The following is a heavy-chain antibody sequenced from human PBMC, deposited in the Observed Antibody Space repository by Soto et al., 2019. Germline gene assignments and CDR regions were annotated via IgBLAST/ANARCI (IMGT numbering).Heavy chain of an antibody. CDR3: ARGYCSGGSCFPSLYYYYYYMDV. J-gene: IGHJ6*03. V-gene: IGHV4-34*01. CDR1: GGSFSGYY. Sequence: PSETLSLTCAVYGGSFSGYYWSWIRQPPGKGLEWIGEINHSGSTNYNPSLKSRVTISVDTSKNQFSLKLSSVTAADTAVYYCARGYCSGGSCFPSLYYYYYYMDVWGKGTTVTVSS. CDR2: INHSGST. D-gene: IGHD2-15*01.